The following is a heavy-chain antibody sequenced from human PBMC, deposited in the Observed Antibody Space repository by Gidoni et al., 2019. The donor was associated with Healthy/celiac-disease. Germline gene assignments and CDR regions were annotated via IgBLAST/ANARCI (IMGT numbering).Heavy chain of an antibody. V-gene: IGHV3-23*04. J-gene: IGHJ4*02. Sequence: EVQLVASGGGLVQHGGSLRLDCAASGLTFSSYAMSWVRQAPGKGLEWVSAISGSGVSTYYADSVKSRFTISRDNSKNTLYLQMNSLRAEDTAVYYCATMGGGDYMAYYFDYWGQGTLVTVSS. D-gene: IGHD4-17*01. CDR2: ISGSGVST. CDR1: GLTFSSYA. CDR3: ATMGGGDYMAYYFDY.